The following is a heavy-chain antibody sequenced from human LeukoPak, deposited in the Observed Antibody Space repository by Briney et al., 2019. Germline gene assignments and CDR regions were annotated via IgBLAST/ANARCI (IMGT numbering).Heavy chain of an antibody. V-gene: IGHV3-30-3*01. CDR3: ARETSSRGAFDI. CDR2: ISYDGSNK. J-gene: IGHJ3*02. CDR1: GFTFSSYV. Sequence: GRSLRLSCAASGFTFSSYVMHWVRQAPGKGLEWVAVISYDGSNKYYADSGKGRFTISRDNSKNTLYLQMNSLRAEDTAVYYCARETSSRGAFDIWGQGTMVTVSS. D-gene: IGHD6-13*01.